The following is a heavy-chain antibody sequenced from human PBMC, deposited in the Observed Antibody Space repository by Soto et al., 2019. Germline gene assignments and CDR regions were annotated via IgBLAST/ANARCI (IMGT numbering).Heavy chain of an antibody. D-gene: IGHD3-3*01. CDR2: ISAYNGNT. J-gene: IGHJ5*02. CDR3: ARDRPIDYDFWSGYGGGWFDP. CDR1: GYTFTSYG. V-gene: IGHV1-18*01. Sequence: QVQLVQSGAEVKKPGASVKVSCKASGYTFTSYGISWVRQAPGQGLEWMGWISAYNGNTNYAQKLQGRVTMTTDTSTSTAYMELRSLGSDDTAVYYCARDRPIDYDFWSGYGGGWFDPWGQGTLVTVSS.